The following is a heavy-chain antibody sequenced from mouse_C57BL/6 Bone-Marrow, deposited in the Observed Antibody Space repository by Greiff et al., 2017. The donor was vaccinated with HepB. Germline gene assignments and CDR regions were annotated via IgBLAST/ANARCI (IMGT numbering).Heavy chain of an antibody. CDR2: IHPNSGST. V-gene: IGHV1-64*01. J-gene: IGHJ3*01. Sequence: QVQLQQPGAELVKPGASVKLSCKASGYTFTSYWMHWVKQRPGQGLEWIGMIHPNSGSTNYNEKFKSKATLTVDKSSSTAYMQLSSLTSEDSAVYYCVCVFCKTWFAYWGQGTLVTVSA. CDR1: GYTFTSYW. CDR3: VCVFCKTWFAY.